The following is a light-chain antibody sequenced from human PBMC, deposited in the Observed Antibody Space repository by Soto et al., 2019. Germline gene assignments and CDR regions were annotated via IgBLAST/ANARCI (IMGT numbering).Light chain of an antibody. CDR1: QSVSSY. V-gene: IGKV3-11*01. J-gene: IGKJ2*03. CDR2: DAS. Sequence: EIVLTQSPATLSLSPGERATLSCRASQSVSSYLAWYQQKPGQAPRLLIYDASNRATGIPARFSGSGSGTDFTLTISSLEPDDLAVYYCKQRSHWPGFGQGTKLEIK. CDR3: KQRSHWPG.